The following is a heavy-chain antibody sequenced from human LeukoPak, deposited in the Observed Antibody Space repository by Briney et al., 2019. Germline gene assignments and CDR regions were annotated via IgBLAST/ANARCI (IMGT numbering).Heavy chain of an antibody. D-gene: IGHD2-2*01. J-gene: IGHJ4*02. CDR1: GASVSSSNYY. Sequence: MASETLSLTCTVSGASVSSSNYYWGWIRQPPGKGREWIVYIYYSGSTNYNPSHKSRVTISVDTTKNQFSLKLSSVTAADTAVYYCARDYCTTTRCYPNYFDYWGQGTLVTVSS. CDR3: ARDYCTTTRCYPNYFDY. V-gene: IGHV4-61*01. CDR2: IYYSGST.